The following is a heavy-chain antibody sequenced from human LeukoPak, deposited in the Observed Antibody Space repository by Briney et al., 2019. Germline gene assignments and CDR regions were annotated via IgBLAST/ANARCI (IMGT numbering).Heavy chain of an antibody. V-gene: IGHV3-7*01. D-gene: IGHD4-23*01. CDR1: GFTFSSYW. Sequence: GGSLRLSCAASGFTFSSYWMSWVRQAPGKGLEWVANIKQDGSEKYYVDSVKGRFTISRDNAKNSLYLQMNSLRAEDTAVYYCAGDDDYGGNGAFDIWGQGAMVTVSS. J-gene: IGHJ3*02. CDR2: IKQDGSEK. CDR3: AGDDDYGGNGAFDI.